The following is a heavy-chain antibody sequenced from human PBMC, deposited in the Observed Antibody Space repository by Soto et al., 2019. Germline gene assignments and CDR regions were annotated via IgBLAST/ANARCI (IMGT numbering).Heavy chain of an antibody. Sequence: EVQLLESGGDLVQPGGSLRLSCVASGFSFDNYGMSWVRQAPGKGLEWVSAIKSDGTSTYYAASVEDRFTISRDNSKNTLYLQRNSLRAEDTAVYYCAQLGLMTFSHKHYFNHWGRGTLVTVSS. CDR2: IKSDGTST. CDR1: GFSFDNYG. V-gene: IGHV3-23*01. J-gene: IGHJ4*02. D-gene: IGHD3-16*01. CDR3: AQLGLMTFSHKHYFNH.